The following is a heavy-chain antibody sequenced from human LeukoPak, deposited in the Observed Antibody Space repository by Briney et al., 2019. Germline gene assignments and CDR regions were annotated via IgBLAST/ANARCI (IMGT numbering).Heavy chain of an antibody. CDR1: GYTFTSYG. CDR3: ARVGAVAGTYYYYGMDV. D-gene: IGHD6-19*01. J-gene: IGHJ6*02. V-gene: IGHV1-18*01. Sequence: APVKVSCKASGYTFTSYGISWVRQAPGQGLEWMGWIGAYNGNTNYAQKLQGRVTMTTDTSTSTAYMELRSLRSDDTAVYYCARVGAVAGTYYYYGMDVWGRGTTVTVSS. CDR2: IGAYNGNT.